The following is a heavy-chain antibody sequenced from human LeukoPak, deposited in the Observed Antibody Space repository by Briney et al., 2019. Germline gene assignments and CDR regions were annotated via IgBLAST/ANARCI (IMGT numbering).Heavy chain of an antibody. D-gene: IGHD5-12*01. V-gene: IGHV3-48*01. J-gene: IGHJ5*02. CDR3: ARDAGNSGYGCDL. CDR1: AFTFSGYS. CDR2: IRSSSET. Sequence: QSGGSLRLSCAASAFTFSGYSMNWVRQAPGKGLEWVSHIRSSSETFYADSVKGRFTISRDDARNSLYLQMNNLRGEDTAIYYCARDAGNSGYGCDLWGQGTLVTVSS.